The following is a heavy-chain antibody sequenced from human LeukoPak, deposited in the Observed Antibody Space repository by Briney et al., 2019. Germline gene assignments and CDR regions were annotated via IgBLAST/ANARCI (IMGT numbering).Heavy chain of an antibody. CDR3: ARDYAYPVWFDP. J-gene: IGHJ5*02. CDR1: GGSISSGSYY. D-gene: IGHD3-16*01. Sequence: PSQTLSLTCTVSGGSISSGSYYWSWIRQPAGKGLEWIGRIYTSGSTNYNPSLRSRVTMSVDTSKNQFSLKLSSVTAADTAVYYCARDYAYPVWFDPWGQGTLVTVSS. CDR2: IYTSGST. V-gene: IGHV4-61*02.